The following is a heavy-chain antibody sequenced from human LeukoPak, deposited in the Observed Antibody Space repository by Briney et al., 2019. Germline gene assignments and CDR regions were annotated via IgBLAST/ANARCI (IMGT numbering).Heavy chain of an antibody. CDR2: ISAYNGNT. CDR1: GYTFTSYG. Sequence: ASVKVSCKASGYTFTSYGISWVRQAPGQGLEWMGWISAYNGNTNYAQKLQGRVTMTTDTSTSTAYMVLRSLRSDDTAVYYCASVDCSGGSCQGNYWGQGTLVTVSS. J-gene: IGHJ4*02. CDR3: ASVDCSGGSCQGNY. D-gene: IGHD2-15*01. V-gene: IGHV1-18*01.